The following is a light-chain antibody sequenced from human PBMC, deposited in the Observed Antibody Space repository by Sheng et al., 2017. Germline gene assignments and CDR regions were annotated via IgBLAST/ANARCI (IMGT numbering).Light chain of an antibody. V-gene: IGKV1-17*01. CDR3: FQGTHWPYT. J-gene: IGKJ2*01. Sequence: DIQMTQSPSSLSASVGYRVTITCRASQGIRNDLGWYQQKPGKAPKRLIYAASSLQSGVPSRFSGSGSGTAFTLKIIRVEAEDVGVYYCFQGTHWPYTFGQGTKLEIK. CDR1: QGIRND. CDR2: AAS.